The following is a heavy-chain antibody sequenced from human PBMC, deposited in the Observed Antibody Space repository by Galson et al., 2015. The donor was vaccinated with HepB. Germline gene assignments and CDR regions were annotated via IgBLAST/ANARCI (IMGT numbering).Heavy chain of an antibody. D-gene: IGHD1-26*01. CDR1: GFSLSTSGMC. V-gene: IGHV2-70*11. CDR2: IDWDDDK. J-gene: IGHJ4*02. CDR3: ARTLIVGATKIDY. Sequence: PALVKPTQTLTLTCTFSGFSLSTSGMCVSWIRQPPGKALEWLARIDWDDDKYYSTSLKTRLTLSKDTSKNQVVLTMTNMDPVDTATYYCARTLIVGATKIDYWGQGTLVTVSS.